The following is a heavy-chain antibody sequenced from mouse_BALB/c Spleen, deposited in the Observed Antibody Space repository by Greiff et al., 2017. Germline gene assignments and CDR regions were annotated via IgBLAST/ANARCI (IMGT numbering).Heavy chain of an antibody. CDR1: GYAFSSYW. Sequence: QVLLQQSGAALVRPGSSVKISCKASGYAFSSYWMNWVKQRPGQGLEWIGQIYPGDGDTNYNGKFKGKATLTADKSSSTAYMQLSSLTSEDSAVYFCARGDGYYVAYAMDYWGQGTSVTVSS. CDR3: ARGDGYYVAYAMDY. CDR2: IYPGDGDT. V-gene: IGHV1-80*01. D-gene: IGHD2-3*01. J-gene: IGHJ4*01.